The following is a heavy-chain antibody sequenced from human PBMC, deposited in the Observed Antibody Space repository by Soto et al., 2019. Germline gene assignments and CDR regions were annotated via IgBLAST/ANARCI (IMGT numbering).Heavy chain of an antibody. CDR3: AKERYYITMRRKWFDP. CDR2: NSGSGGST. D-gene: IGHD3-22*01. J-gene: IGHJ5*02. V-gene: IGHV3-23*01. Sequence: GGSLRLSCAASGFTFSSYAMSWVRQAPGKGLEWVSANSGSGGSTYYADSVKGRFTISRDNSKNTLYLQMNSLRAEDTAVYYCAKERYYITMRRKWFDPWGQGTLVTVSS. CDR1: GFTFSSYA.